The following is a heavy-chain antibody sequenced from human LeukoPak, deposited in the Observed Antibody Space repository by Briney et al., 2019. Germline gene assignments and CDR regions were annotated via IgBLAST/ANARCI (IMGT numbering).Heavy chain of an antibody. Sequence: GGPLRLSCVASGFTVSDHYIDWVRQAPGKGLEWVGRNRDKSKSYTTDYAASVRGRFTISRDDSKNSLYLQMYSLKTEDTAVYFCTRPSYYDSRGYSTNGFDIWGQGTMVTVSS. CDR2: NRDKSKSYTT. CDR1: GFTVSDHY. D-gene: IGHD3-22*01. CDR3: TRPSYYDSRGYSTNGFDI. V-gene: IGHV3-72*01. J-gene: IGHJ3*02.